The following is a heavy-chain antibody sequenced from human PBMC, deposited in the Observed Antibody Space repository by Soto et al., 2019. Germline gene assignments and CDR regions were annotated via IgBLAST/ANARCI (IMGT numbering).Heavy chain of an antibody. V-gene: IGHV3-15*01. J-gene: IGHJ4*02. CDR1: GFTFGNAW. CDR3: VTDPHRHTIFGVVIGPFDH. CDR2: FKSETDGGTT. Sequence: EVQLVESGGGLVKPGGSLRLSCAASGFTFGNAWMSWVRQAPGKGLEWVGRFKSETDGGTTDYAAPVKGRFTISRDDSKNTLYLQMHSLKTEDTAVYYCVTDPHRHTIFGVVIGPFDHWGQGTLVTVSS. D-gene: IGHD3-3*01.